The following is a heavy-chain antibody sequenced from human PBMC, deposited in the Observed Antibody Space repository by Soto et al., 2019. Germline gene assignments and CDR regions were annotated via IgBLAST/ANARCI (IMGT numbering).Heavy chain of an antibody. J-gene: IGHJ4*02. CDR1: GYTFTSYG. D-gene: IGHD7-27*01. Sequence: QVQLVQSGAEVKKPGASVKVSCKASGYTFTSYGISWVRQAPGQVLEWMGWISAYNGNTNYAQKLQGRVTMTTDTSTSTAYMELRSLRSDDTAVYYCAREILGRDETAPFDYWGQGTLVTVSS. CDR3: AREILGRDETAPFDY. V-gene: IGHV1-18*01. CDR2: ISAYNGNT.